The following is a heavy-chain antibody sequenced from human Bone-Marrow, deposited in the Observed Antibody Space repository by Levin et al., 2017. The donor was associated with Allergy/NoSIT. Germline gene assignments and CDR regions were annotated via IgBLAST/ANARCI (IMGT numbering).Heavy chain of an antibody. D-gene: IGHD6-19*01. J-gene: IGHJ5*02. CDR3: ARSTPVGAVAGWGWFDP. V-gene: IGHV3-21*01. Sequence: GESLKISCAASEFTFSSHSMNWVRQAPGKGLEWVSSISSSSTYIYYADSVKGRFTISRDNAKNSLYLQMNSLRAEDTAVYYCARSTPVGAVAGWGWFDPWGQGTLVTVSS. CDR1: EFTFSSHS. CDR2: ISSSSTYI.